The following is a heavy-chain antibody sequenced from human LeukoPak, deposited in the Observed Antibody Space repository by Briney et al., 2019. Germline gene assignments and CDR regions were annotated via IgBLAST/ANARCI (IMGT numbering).Heavy chain of an antibody. D-gene: IGHD6-19*01. CDR3: ARDFGSRGWYGAFDF. J-gene: IGHJ4*02. CDR1: GGSMSPYY. V-gene: IGHV4-59*01. Sequence: SETLPLTCTVSGGSMSPYYWSWIRQSPGKGLEWIGYIHYSGSTSYNPSLKSRVTISVDTSKNKFSLNLRSVTAADTAVYYCARDFGSRGWYGAFDFWGQGTLVTVSS. CDR2: IHYSGST.